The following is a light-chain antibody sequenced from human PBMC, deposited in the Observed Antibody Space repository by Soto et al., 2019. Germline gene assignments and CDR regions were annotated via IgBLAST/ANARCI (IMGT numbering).Light chain of an antibody. Sequence: EIVLTQSPATLSLSPGERATLSCRASQSVSSYFAWYQQKPGQAPRLLIYDASNRATGIPARFSGSGSGTGFTLTITSLQPEDFALYYCQQRSNWPLTFGGGTKVEIK. CDR2: DAS. J-gene: IGKJ4*01. CDR1: QSVSSY. CDR3: QQRSNWPLT. V-gene: IGKV3-11*01.